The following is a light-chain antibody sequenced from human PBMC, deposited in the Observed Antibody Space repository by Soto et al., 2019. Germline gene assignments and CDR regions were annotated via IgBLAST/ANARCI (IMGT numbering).Light chain of an antibody. V-gene: IGKV2-28*01. Sequence: IVLTQSPLSLPVITGESASISFRSSQSLLYSNGYNYLDWYLQKPGQSPQLLIYLGSNRASGVPDRFSGSGSGTDFTLKISKVEAEDVGVYYCMQALQTLTITFGQGTRLEIK. CDR3: MQALQTLTIT. J-gene: IGKJ5*01. CDR1: QSLLYSNGYNY. CDR2: LGS.